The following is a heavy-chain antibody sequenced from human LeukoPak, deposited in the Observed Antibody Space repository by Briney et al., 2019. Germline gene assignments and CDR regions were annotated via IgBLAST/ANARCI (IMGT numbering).Heavy chain of an antibody. Sequence: GGSLRLSCSASGFRFTSYAMSWVRQAPGKGLEWVAVISYDGRNKHYPDSVKGRFTISRDISTDTLWLQMDSLRTEDTAVYYCAKGPLRGTAAAIDYWGQGTLVTVSS. CDR2: ISYDGRNK. D-gene: IGHD2-2*01. J-gene: IGHJ4*02. CDR3: AKGPLRGTAAAIDY. V-gene: IGHV3-30*18. CDR1: GFRFTSYA.